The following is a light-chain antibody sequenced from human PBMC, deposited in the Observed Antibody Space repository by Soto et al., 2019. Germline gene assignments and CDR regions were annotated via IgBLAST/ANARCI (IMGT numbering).Light chain of an antibody. CDR1: SSDVGAYNY. Sequence: QSALTQPRSVSGSPGQSVTISCTGTSSDVGAYNYVSWYQQHPGRAPKLMVYDVSKRPSGVPDRFSGSKSADTASLTISGLQPDDEADYYCCSYAGSHTFVFGGGTKLTVL. J-gene: IGLJ2*01. V-gene: IGLV2-11*01. CDR2: DVS. CDR3: CSYAGSHTFV.